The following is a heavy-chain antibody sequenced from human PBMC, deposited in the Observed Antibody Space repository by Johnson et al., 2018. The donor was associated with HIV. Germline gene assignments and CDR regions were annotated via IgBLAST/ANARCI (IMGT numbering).Heavy chain of an antibody. J-gene: IGHJ3*02. CDR2: IRYDGSNK. D-gene: IGHD1-26*01. CDR1: GFTFSSYG. Sequence: QVHLVESGGGVVQPGGSLRLSCAASGFTFSSYGMHWVRQAPGKGLEWVAFIRYDGSNKYYADSVKGRFTISRDNSKNTLYLQMNSLRAEDTAVYYCAKSLDGATAQDAFDIWGQGTMVTVSS. CDR3: AKSLDGATAQDAFDI. V-gene: IGHV3-30*02.